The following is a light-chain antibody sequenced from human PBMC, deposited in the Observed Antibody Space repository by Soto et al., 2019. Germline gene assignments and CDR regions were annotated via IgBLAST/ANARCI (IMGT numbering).Light chain of an antibody. CDR2: GAS. CDR1: QSISSW. Sequence: DIQMTQSPSTLSTSVGDRVTITCRASQSISSWLAWSQQKPGRAPKLLIYGASSLESGVPSRFNGGGSWTEFTLPISSLQPDDFATYDCQQYNCYSPSTFSHRTKLLIK. J-gene: IGKJ2*01. CDR3: QQYNCYSPST. V-gene: IGKV1-5*01.